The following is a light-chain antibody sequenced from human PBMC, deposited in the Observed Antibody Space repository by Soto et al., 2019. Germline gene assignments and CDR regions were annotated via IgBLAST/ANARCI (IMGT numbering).Light chain of an antibody. Sequence: VMTQSPATLSVSPGERVTLSCRASQSTSSSFLAWYQQKPGQAPRLLIYGASTRATGIPARFSGSGSGTEFTLTISSLQSEDFAVYYCHQYDVWPPWTFGQGTKVEIK. CDR2: GAS. J-gene: IGKJ1*01. CDR1: QSTSSS. CDR3: HQYDVWPPWT. V-gene: IGKV3-15*01.